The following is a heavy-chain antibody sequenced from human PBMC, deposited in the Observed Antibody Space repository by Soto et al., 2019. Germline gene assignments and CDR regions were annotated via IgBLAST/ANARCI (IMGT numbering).Heavy chain of an antibody. D-gene: IGHD6-13*01. CDR2: INSDESST. CDR3: VRGYGSWYPDDAFDI. V-gene: IGHV3-74*01. CDR1: GFTFSSYW. Sequence: GGSLRLSCAASGFTFSSYWMHWVRQAPGKGLVWVSRINSDESSTSYADSVKGRFTISRDNAKNTLYLQMNSLRAEDTAAYYCVRGYGSWYPDDAFDIWGQGTMVTVSS. J-gene: IGHJ3*02.